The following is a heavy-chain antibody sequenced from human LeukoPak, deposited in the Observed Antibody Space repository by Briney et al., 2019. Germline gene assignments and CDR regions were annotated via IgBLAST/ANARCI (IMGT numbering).Heavy chain of an antibody. CDR1: GGSFSGYY. Sequence: SETLSLTCAVYGGSFSGYYWSWIRQPPGKGLEWIGEINHSGSTNYNPSLKSRVTISVDTSKNQFSLKLSSVTAADTAVYYCARRSSYCSSTSCYGIAVRPYYMDVWGKGTTVTVSS. V-gene: IGHV4-34*01. D-gene: IGHD2-2*01. CDR2: INHSGST. J-gene: IGHJ6*03. CDR3: ARRSSYCSSTSCYGIAVRPYYMDV.